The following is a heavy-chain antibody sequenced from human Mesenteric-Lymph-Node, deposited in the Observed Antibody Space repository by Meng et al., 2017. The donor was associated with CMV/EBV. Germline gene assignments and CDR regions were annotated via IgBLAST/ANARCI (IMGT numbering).Heavy chain of an antibody. CDR3: ARGFRFLEWFCDY. CDR1: GFTFSNYW. V-gene: IGHV3-74*01. J-gene: IGHJ4*02. CDR2: INGDGSST. Sequence: LSLTCEASGFTFSNYWVHWVRQAPGKGLVWVSRINGDGSSTTYADSVKGRFTISRDNAKNTLYLQMNSLRVEDTAVYYCARGFRFLEWFCDYWGQGTLVTVSS. D-gene: IGHD3-3*01.